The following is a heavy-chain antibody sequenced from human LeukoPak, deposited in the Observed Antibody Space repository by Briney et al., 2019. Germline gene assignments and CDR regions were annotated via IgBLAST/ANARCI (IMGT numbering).Heavy chain of an antibody. CDR1: GDSLASHY. V-gene: IGHV4-59*11. CDR2: FFYTGTT. J-gene: IGHJ4*02. D-gene: IGHD1-26*01. Sequence: TLSLTCTVSGDSLASHYWAWIRQSPGKGVEGIGYFFYTGTTTYNPSLRSRGTISADTSKKQFSLTLSSVTAADTAIYYCATTRAGATYPTFDYWGQGALVTVSS. CDR3: ATTRAGATYPTFDY.